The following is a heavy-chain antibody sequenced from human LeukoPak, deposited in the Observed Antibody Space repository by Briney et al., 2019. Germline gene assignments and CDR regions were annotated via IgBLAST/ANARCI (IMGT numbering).Heavy chain of an antibody. CDR3: ASDTTNDSYCSSTSCFYNDY. CDR2: LKEDGSEK. D-gene: IGHD2-2*01. CDR1: GFPLSLYL. V-gene: IGHV3-7*01. Sequence: GGPVRLSYAAWGFPLSLYLMMCVGQAPGKALEWVANLKEDGSEKYNGDSVKGRFTISRDNAKNSLYLQMNSLRAEDTAVYYCASDTTNDSYCSSTSCFYNDYWGQGTLVTVSS. J-gene: IGHJ4*02.